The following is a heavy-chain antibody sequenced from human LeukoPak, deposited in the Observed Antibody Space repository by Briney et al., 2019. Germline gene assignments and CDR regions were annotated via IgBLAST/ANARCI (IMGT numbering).Heavy chain of an antibody. V-gene: IGHV1-2*02. J-gene: IGHJ3*02. CDR2: INPNSGGT. Sequence: GASVKVSCKASGYTFTGYYMHWVRQAPGQGLEWMGWINPNSGGTNYAQKFQGRVTMTRDTSISTAYMELSRLRSDDTAVYYCARDQWYSSGWYNEMDAFDIWGQGTMVTVSS. CDR3: ARDQWYSSGWYNEMDAFDI. D-gene: IGHD6-19*01. CDR1: GYTFTGYY.